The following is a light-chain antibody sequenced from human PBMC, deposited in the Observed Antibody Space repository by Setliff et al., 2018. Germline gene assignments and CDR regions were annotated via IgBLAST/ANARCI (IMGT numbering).Light chain of an antibody. CDR2: DVS. CDR1: SSDIGAYDY. Sequence: QSVLTQPASVSGSPGQSITIYCIGSSSDIGAYDYVAWYQQHPGKAPKLMIYDVSHRPSGVSHRFSASKSGNTASLTISGLQVEDEADYYCSSYAGNYHYVFGTGTKVTVL. CDR3: SSYAGNYHYV. J-gene: IGLJ1*01. V-gene: IGLV2-14*03.